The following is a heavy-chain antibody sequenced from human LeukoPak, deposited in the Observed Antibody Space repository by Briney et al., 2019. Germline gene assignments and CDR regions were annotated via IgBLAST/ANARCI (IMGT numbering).Heavy chain of an antibody. CDR2: INHSGST. Sequence: SETLSLTCAVYGGSFSGYYWSWIRQPPGKGLEWIGEINHSGSTNYNPSLKSRVTISVDTSKNQFSLKLSSVTAADTAVYYCARGGRPRRYYYYYMDVWGKGTTVTISS. J-gene: IGHJ6*03. V-gene: IGHV4-34*01. D-gene: IGHD1-1*01. CDR1: GGSFSGYY. CDR3: ARGGRPRRYYYYYMDV.